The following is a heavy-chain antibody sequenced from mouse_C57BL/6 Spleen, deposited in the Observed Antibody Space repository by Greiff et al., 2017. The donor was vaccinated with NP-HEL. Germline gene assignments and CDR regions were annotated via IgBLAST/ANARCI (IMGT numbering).Heavy chain of an antibody. V-gene: IGHV5-9*01. Sequence: EVQLVESGGGLVKPGGSLKLSCAASGFTFSSYTMSWVRQTPEKRLEWVATISGGGGNTYYPDSVKGRFTISRDNAKNTLYLQMSSLRSEDTALYYCARHEFSKEDAMDYWGQGTSVTVSS. CDR2: ISGGGGNT. J-gene: IGHJ4*01. D-gene: IGHD2-5*01. CDR1: GFTFSSYT. CDR3: ARHEFSKEDAMDY.